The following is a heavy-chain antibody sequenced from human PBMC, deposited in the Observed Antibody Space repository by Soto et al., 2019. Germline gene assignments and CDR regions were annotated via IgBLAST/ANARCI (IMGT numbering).Heavy chain of an antibody. CDR2: IYYSGST. CDR1: GGAISSYY. Sequence: QVQLQESGTGLVKPSETLSLPCTVSGGAISSYYWSWIRQPPGKGLEWIGYIYYSGSTTYNPSLKSRLTLSVDTSKTQFSLKLSSVTAADTAVYDCARHEPKSALWGRGTLVTVSS. J-gene: IGHJ2*01. V-gene: IGHV4-59*08. CDR3: ARHEPKSAL.